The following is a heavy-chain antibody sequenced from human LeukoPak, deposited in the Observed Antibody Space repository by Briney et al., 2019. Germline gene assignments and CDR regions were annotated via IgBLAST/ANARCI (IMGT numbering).Heavy chain of an antibody. CDR3: AKDGGSDFWSGYYDNWFDP. Sequence: GGSLRLPCAASGFAFSSNYMSWVCQAPGKGLEWVSGISGSGGRTYNADSVKGRFTISRDNSKNTLYLQMNSLRAEDTAVYYCAKDGGSDFWSGYYDNWFDPWGQGTLVTVSS. J-gene: IGHJ5*02. CDR2: ISGSGGRT. V-gene: IGHV3-23*01. CDR1: GFAFSSNY. D-gene: IGHD3-3*01.